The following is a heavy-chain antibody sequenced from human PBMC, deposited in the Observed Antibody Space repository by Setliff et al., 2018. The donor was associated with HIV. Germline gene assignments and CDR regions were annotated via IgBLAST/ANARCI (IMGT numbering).Heavy chain of an antibody. CDR1: GYSISSGYR. Sequence: PSETLSLTCSVSGYSISSGYRWGWIRKTPGKGLEWIANINDSGDSNYNPSLLSRVTMSVDTSRNHFSLKLSSATAADTAVYYCARARVTWSDPETLSALDYWGHGTLVTVSS. CDR3: ARARVTWSDPETLSALDY. J-gene: IGHJ4*01. D-gene: IGHD2-8*02. V-gene: IGHV4-38-2*02. CDR2: INDSGDS.